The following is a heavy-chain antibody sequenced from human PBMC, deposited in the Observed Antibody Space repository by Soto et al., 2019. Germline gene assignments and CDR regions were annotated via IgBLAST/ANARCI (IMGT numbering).Heavy chain of an antibody. Sequence: ASVKVSCKASGYTFTAYYIHWVRQAPGQGPEWMAWINPDSGATYSAPKFQGRVTVTSDTSINTSSLELSSLRSDDTAVYYCARVKYGNLRPPPSLFDPWGQGTLVTVSS. CDR1: GYTFTAYY. CDR2: INPDSGAT. V-gene: IGHV1-2*02. J-gene: IGHJ5*02. CDR3: ARVKYGNLRPPPSLFDP. D-gene: IGHD3-10*01.